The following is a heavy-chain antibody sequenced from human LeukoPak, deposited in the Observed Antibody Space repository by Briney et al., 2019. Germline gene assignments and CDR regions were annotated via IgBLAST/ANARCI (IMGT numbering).Heavy chain of an antibody. CDR1: GFTISDYY. CDR2: ISSSGSTI. D-gene: IGHD3-10*01. V-gene: IGHV3-11*04. J-gene: IGHJ4*02. Sequence: GGSLRPSCAASGFTISDYYMSWLRQAPGKGLERVSYISSSGSTIYYADSVKGRFTISRDNAKNSLYLQMNSLRAEDTAVYYCASLGRYYYGSGSYYTPYFDYWGQGTLVTVSS. CDR3: ASLGRYYYGSGSYYTPYFDY.